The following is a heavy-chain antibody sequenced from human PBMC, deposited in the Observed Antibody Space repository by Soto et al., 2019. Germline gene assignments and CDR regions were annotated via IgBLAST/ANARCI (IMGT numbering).Heavy chain of an antibody. D-gene: IGHD2-2*02. CDR3: ASVTRTCISASCYRYYYGMDV. CDR2: IYYSGST. J-gene: IGHJ6*02. V-gene: IGHV4-61*01. Sequence: SETLSLTCTVSGGSVSSGSYYWSWIRQPPGKGLEWIGYIYYSGSTNYNPSLKSRVTISVDTSKNQFSLKLSSVTAADTAVYYCASVTRTCISASCYRYYYGMDVWGQGTTVTVSS. CDR1: GGSVSSGSYY.